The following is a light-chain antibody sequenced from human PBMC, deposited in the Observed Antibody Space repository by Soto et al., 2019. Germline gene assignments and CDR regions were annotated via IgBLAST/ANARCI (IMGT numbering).Light chain of an antibody. J-gene: IGKJ1*01. Sequence: EIVMTQSPATLSVSPGERATLSCTASQSVSSNLAWYQQKPGQAPRLLIYGASTRATGIPARFSGSGSGTEFTLTISSLQSEDFAVYYCQQYNNWGTFGQGTKVEIK. CDR3: QQYNNWGT. V-gene: IGKV3-15*01. CDR2: GAS. CDR1: QSVSSN.